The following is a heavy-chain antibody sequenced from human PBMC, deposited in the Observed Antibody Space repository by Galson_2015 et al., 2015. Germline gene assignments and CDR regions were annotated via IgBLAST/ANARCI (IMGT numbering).Heavy chain of an antibody. CDR3: ARSGAQCTSASYHYYYMDV. J-gene: IGHJ6*03. D-gene: IGHD6-19*01. Sequence: SLRLSCAASGFTFSSYALHWVRQAPGRGLEWVAVISYDGSNKYYADSVKGRFTISRDDSENTLYLQMNSLRAEDAAVYYCARSGAQCTSASYHYYYMDVWGKGDTVTVSS. V-gene: IGHV3-30-3*01. CDR1: GFTFSSYA. CDR2: ISYDGSNK.